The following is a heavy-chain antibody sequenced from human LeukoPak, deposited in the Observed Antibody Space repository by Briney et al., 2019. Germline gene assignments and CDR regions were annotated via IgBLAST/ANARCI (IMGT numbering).Heavy chain of an antibody. CDR2: INPNSGGP. V-gene: IGHV1-2*02. CDR1: GYSFIGYY. J-gene: IGHJ4*02. Sequence: ASVKVSCKASGYSFIGYYMHWVRQAPGQGLEWMGWINPNSGGPNYALKFQGRVTMTRDTSISTAYMELSGLRSDDTAVYYCARSLFGSSGYYSNWGQGTLVTVSS. D-gene: IGHD2/OR15-2a*01. CDR3: ARSLFGSSGYYSN.